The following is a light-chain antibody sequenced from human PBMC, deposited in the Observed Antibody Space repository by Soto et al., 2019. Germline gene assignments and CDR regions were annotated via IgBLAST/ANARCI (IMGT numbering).Light chain of an antibody. CDR2: SNN. J-gene: IGLJ3*02. V-gene: IGLV1-44*01. CDR1: SSNIGSNT. CDR3: AAWDDSLNGPV. Sequence: QAVVTQPPSASGTPGQRVTISCSGSSSNIGSNTVNWYQQLPGTAPKLLIYSNNLRPSGVPDRFSGSRSGTSASLAISGLQSEDEADYYCAAWDDSLNGPVFGGGTKPTVL.